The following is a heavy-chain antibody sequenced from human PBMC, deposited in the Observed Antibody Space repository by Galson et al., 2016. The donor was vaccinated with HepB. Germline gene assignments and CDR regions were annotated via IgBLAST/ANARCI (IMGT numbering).Heavy chain of an antibody. V-gene: IGHV3-23*01. J-gene: IGHJ3*01. D-gene: IGHD3-3*01. Sequence: SLRLSCATSGLIFRSYAMRWVRQAPGKGLEWVSPITGSGGGTYYADSVKGRFTISRDNSKITLYLQMNSLRAEDTAIYYCAKDREAGWVVDFPFDVWGQGTTVTVSS. CDR1: GLIFRSYA. CDR3: AKDREAGWVVDFPFDV. CDR2: ITGSGGGT.